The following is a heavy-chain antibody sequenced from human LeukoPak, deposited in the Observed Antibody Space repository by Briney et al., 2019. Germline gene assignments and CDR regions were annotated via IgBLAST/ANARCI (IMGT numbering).Heavy chain of an antibody. CDR1: GGSISSGSYY. CDR2: IYYSGST. V-gene: IGHV4-39*01. Sequence: PSETLSLTCTVSGGSISSGSYYWSWIRQPAGKGLEWIGRIYYSGSTYYNPSLKSRVTISVDTSKNQFSLKLSSVTAADTAVYYCASVPHNCSGDRCYSRWFDPWGQGTLVIVSS. D-gene: IGHD2-15*01. CDR3: ASVPHNCSGDRCYSRWFDP. J-gene: IGHJ5*02.